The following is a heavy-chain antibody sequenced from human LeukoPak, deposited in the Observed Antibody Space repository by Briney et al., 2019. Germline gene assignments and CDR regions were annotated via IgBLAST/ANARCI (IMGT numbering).Heavy chain of an antibody. D-gene: IGHD6-6*01. CDR3: ARGGKFYASSSLGASYYYYMDV. J-gene: IGHJ6*03. CDR1: GYTFTSYD. V-gene: IGHV1-8*03. CDR2: MNPNSGNT. Sequence: ASVKVSCKASGYTFTSYDINWVRQATGQGLEWMGWMNPNSGNTGYAQKFQGRVTITRNTSISTAYMELSSLRSEDTAVYYCARGGKFYASSSLGASYYYYMDVWGKGTTVTVSS.